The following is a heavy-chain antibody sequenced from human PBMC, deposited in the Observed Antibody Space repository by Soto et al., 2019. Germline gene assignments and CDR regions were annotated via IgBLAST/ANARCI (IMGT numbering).Heavy chain of an antibody. J-gene: IGHJ6*03. Sequence: ASVKVSCKASGYTFTSYGISWVRQAPGQGLERMGWISAYNGNTNYAQKLQGRVTLTTDTSTSTAYMELRSLRSDDTAVYYCARIRSATRGTPEDFWSGYYPTYYYYYYYMDVWGKGTTVTVSS. CDR3: ARIRSATRGTPEDFWSGYYPTYYYYYYYMDV. CDR2: ISAYNGNT. D-gene: IGHD3-3*01. CDR1: GYTFTSYG. V-gene: IGHV1-18*01.